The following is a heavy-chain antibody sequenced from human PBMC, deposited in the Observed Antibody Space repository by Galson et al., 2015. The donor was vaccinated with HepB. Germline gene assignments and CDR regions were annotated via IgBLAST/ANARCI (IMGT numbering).Heavy chain of an antibody. J-gene: IGHJ5*02. CDR3: AKDGGRGYTYGPNWFDP. V-gene: IGHV3-30*04. CDR1: GFTFTSYS. Sequence: SLRLSCAASGFTFTSYSMDWVRQAPGKGLEWVAVVSYDGSNKYYADSVKGRFTISRDNSKNTLYLQMNSLRAEDTAIYYCAKDGGRGYTYGPNWFDPWGQGTLVTVSS. CDR2: VSYDGSNK. D-gene: IGHD5-18*01.